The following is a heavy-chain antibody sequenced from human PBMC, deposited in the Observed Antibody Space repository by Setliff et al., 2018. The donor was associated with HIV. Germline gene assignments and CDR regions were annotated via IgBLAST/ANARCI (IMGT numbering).Heavy chain of an antibody. CDR1: GYTLTELS. J-gene: IGHJ4*02. D-gene: IGHD6-19*01. CDR2: FDPEDGET. Sequence: ASVKVSCKVSGYTLTELSMHWVRQAPGKGLEWMGGFDPEDGETIYAQKFQGRVTMTEDTSTDTAYMELSSLRSEDTAVYYCATQPVGYSSGWYDWLDYWGQGTLVTVSS. V-gene: IGHV1-24*01. CDR3: ATQPVGYSSGWYDWLDY.